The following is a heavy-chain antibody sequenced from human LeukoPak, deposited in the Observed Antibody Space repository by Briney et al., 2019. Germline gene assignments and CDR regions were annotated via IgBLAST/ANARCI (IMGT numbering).Heavy chain of an antibody. CDR2: INHSGST. CDR3: ARWGRITIFGVVIKTYNWFDP. CDR1: GGSFSGYY. V-gene: IGHV4-34*01. D-gene: IGHD3-3*01. Sequence: PSETLSLTCAVYGGSFSGYYWSWIRQPPGKGLEWIGEINHSGSTNYIPSLKSRVTISVDTSKNQFSLKLSSVTAADTAVYYCARWGRITIFGVVIKTYNWFDPWGQGTLVTVSS. J-gene: IGHJ5*02.